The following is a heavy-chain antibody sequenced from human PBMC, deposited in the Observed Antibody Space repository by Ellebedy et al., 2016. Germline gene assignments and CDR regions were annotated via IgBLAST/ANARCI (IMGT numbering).Heavy chain of an antibody. CDR3: ARDYWGVGLD. CDR2: ISDIGGST. Sequence: GESLKISCAASGFTFSSYAMSWVRQAPGKGLEWVSGISDIGGSTYYADSVKGRFTISRDNSKNTLYLQMNSLRAEDTAVYYCARDYWGVGLDWGQGILVTVSS. J-gene: IGHJ4*02. D-gene: IGHD3-16*01. CDR1: GFTFSSYA. V-gene: IGHV3-23*01.